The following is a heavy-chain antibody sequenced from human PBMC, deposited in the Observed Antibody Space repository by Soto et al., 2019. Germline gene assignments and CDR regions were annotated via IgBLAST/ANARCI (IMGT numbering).Heavy chain of an antibody. V-gene: IGHV3-11*05. Sequence: PGGSLRLSCAASGFTFSDHYMSWIRQAPGKGLEWLSYITSSGVYTSYADSVKGRFTISRDNAKNSLYLQMNSLRADDTAMYYCARVGSSITIFGVVIQPYYYYYGMDVWGQGTTVTVSS. CDR2: ITSSGVYT. CDR3: ARVGSSITIFGVVIQPYYYYYGMDV. CDR1: GFTFSDHY. D-gene: IGHD3-3*01. J-gene: IGHJ6*02.